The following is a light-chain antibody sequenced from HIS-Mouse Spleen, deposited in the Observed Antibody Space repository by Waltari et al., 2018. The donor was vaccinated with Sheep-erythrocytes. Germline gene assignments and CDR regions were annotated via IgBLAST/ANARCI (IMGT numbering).Light chain of an antibody. CDR2: RNN. Sequence: QSVLTQPPSASGTPGQRVTISCSGSSSNIGSNYVYWYQQLPGPAPKLLIYRNNQRPSGVPDRFSGSKSGTSASLAISGLRSDDEADYYCAAWDDSLSGPVFGGGTKLTVL. CDR1: SSNIGSNY. J-gene: IGLJ2*01. V-gene: IGLV1-47*01. CDR3: AAWDDSLSGPV.